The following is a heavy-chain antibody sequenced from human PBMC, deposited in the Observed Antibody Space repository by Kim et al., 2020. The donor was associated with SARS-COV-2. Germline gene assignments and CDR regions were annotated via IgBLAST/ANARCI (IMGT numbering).Heavy chain of an antibody. V-gene: IGHV1-18*01. D-gene: IGHD6-13*01. CDR1: GYTFTSYG. Sequence: ASVKVSCKASGYTFTSYGISWVRQAPGQGLEWMGWISAYNGNTNYAQKLQGRVTMTTDTSTSTAYMELRSLRSDDTAVYYCARDRGSWYYNEDYYYGMDVWGQGTTVTVSS. J-gene: IGHJ6*02. CDR2: ISAYNGNT. CDR3: ARDRGSWYYNEDYYYGMDV.